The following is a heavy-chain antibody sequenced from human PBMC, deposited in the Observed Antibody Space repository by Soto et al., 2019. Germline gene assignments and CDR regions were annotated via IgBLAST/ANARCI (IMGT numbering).Heavy chain of an antibody. CDR2: ISYDGSNK. CDR1: GFTFSSYA. CDR3: ARALIVEQWLDRKIAYYYYGMDV. D-gene: IGHD6-19*01. Sequence: PGGSLRLSCAASGFTFSSYAMHWVRQAPGKGLEWVAVISYDGSNKYYADSVKGRFTISRDNSKNTLYLQMNSLRAEDTAVYYCARALIVEQWLDRKIAYYYYGMDVWGQGTTVTVSS. V-gene: IGHV3-30-3*01. J-gene: IGHJ6*02.